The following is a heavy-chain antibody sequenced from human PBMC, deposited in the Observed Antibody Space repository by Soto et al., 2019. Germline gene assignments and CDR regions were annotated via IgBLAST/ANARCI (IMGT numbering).Heavy chain of an antibody. CDR2: INPATGAA. D-gene: IGHD3-3*01. J-gene: IGHJ3*02. CDR3: ARGGGVGVAGSAAFDM. CDR1: GYPVTAYY. V-gene: IGHV1-2*02. Sequence: QLHLVQSGAVVKKPGASVTVSCSASGYPVTAYYMHWVRQAPGRGLEWMGGINPATGAAKYTQTFPGRVTMTRDTSTSTVFMELSGLKSGATAVFYCARGGGVGVAGSAAFDMWGQGTLVTVSS.